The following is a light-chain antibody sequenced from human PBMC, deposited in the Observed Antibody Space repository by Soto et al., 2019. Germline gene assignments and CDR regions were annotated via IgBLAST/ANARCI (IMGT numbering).Light chain of an antibody. CDR2: STN. V-gene: IGLV8-61*01. CDR1: SGSVSTTYY. J-gene: IGLJ2*01. Sequence: QTVVTQEPSLSVSPGGTVTLTCGLTSGSVSTTYYPSWYQQTPGQAPRTLIYSTNIRSSGVPDRFSGSILGNKAALTITGAQADDESDYHCMLYMGGGLVVFGGGTKVTVL. CDR3: MLYMGGGLVV.